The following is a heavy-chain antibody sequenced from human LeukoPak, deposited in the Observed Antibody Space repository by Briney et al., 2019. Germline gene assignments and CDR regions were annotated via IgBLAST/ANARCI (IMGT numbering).Heavy chain of an antibody. CDR1: GGSFSGYY. Sequence: SETLSLTCAVYGGSFSGYYWSWIRQPPGKGLEWIGEINHSGSTNYNPSLKSRVTISVDTSKNQFSLKLSSVTAADTAVYYCARGQLRYFDWLYYWGLGTLVTVSS. D-gene: IGHD3-9*01. V-gene: IGHV4-34*01. J-gene: IGHJ4*02. CDR2: INHSGST. CDR3: ARGQLRYFDWLYY.